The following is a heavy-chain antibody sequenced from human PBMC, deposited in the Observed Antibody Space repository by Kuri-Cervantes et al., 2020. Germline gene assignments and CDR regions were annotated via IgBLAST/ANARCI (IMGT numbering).Heavy chain of an antibody. CDR2: ISYDGSNK. CDR1: GFTFSSYG. CDR3: ARWSGTYYDY. D-gene: IGHD3-3*01. Sequence: LSLTCAASGFTFSSYGMHWVRQAPGKGLEWVAVISYDGSNKYYADSVKGRFTISRDNSKNTLFLQMNSLRAEDTAVYYCARWSGTYYDYWGQGTLVTVSS. J-gene: IGHJ4*02. V-gene: IGHV3-30*03.